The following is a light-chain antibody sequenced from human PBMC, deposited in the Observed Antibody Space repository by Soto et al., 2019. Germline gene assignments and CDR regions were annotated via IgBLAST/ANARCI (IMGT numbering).Light chain of an antibody. CDR3: QQRSSWPVT. Sequence: EIVLTQSPATLSLSPGDRATLSCRASQSVSNYLDWYQQKFGQAPRLLIYDASNRATDIPARFSGSGSGTDFTLTISSLEPEDFAVYYCQQRSSWPVTFGQGTKVEIK. J-gene: IGKJ1*01. CDR2: DAS. CDR1: QSVSNY. V-gene: IGKV3-11*01.